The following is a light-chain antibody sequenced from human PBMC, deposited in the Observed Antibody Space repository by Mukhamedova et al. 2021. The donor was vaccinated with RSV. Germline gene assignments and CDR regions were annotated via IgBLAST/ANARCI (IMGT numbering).Light chain of an antibody. CDR1: SSDVGGYNY. CDR2: DVS. V-gene: IGLV2-14*04. J-gene: IGLJ1*01. CDR3: SSYTSSSTLDV. Sequence: ISCTGTSSDVGGYNYVSWYQQHTGKAPKLMIYDVSKRPSGVSNRFSGSKSGNTASLTISGLQAEDEADYYCSSYTSSSTLDVFGT.